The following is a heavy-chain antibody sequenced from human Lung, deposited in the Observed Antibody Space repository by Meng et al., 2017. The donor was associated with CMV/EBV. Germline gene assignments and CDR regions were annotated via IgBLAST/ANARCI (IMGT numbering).Heavy chain of an antibody. J-gene: IGHJ4*02. V-gene: IGHV3-23*01. CDR2: ISGSGGST. CDR1: GFTFSSYA. D-gene: IGHD6-6*01. CDR3: AKAYSSSSVGTNRGFDY. Sequence: ESXKISXAASGFTFSSYAMSWVRQAPGKGLEWVSAISGSGGSTYYADSVKGRFTISRDNSKNTLYLQMNSLRAEDTAVYYCAKAYSSSSVGTNRGFDYWGQGTXVTVSS.